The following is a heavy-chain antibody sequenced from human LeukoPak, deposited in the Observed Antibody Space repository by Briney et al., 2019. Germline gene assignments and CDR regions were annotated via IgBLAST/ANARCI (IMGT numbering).Heavy chain of an antibody. CDR1: VYTFVDYY. D-gene: IGHD5-12*01. J-gene: IGHJ4*02. CDR3: ARDPSNSGYDYLYYFDY. V-gene: IGHV1-2*02. Sequence: ASVKVSCKASVYTFVDYYIHWVRQAPGQGLEWMGLINPNTGGTNYAQKFQGRVTMTRDTSITTAYMELSRLRSDDTAVYYCARDPSNSGYDYLYYFDYWGQGTLVTVSS. CDR2: INPNTGGT.